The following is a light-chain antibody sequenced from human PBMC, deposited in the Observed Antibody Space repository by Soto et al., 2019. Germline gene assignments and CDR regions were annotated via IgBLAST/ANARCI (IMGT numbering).Light chain of an antibody. Sequence: QSVLTQPASVSGSPGQSITISCTGTSSDVGAYNYVSWYQHHPGKAPKLIISEVTNRPSGVSSRFSGSKSGNTASLTISGLQADDESHYYCCSRTSSNNYVFGTGTKVTVL. CDR2: EVT. CDR1: SSDVGAYNY. V-gene: IGLV2-14*01. CDR3: CSRTSSNNYV. J-gene: IGLJ1*01.